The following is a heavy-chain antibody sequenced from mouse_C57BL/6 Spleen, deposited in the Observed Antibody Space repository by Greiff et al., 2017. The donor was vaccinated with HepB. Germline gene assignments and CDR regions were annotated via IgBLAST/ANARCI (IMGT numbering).Heavy chain of an antibody. CDR3: ARVSRAMDY. CDR1: GFTFSSYA. V-gene: IGHV5-4*01. J-gene: IGHJ4*01. Sequence: EVQRVESGGGLVKPGGSLKLSCAASGFTFSSYAMSWVRQTPEKRLEWVATISDGGSYTYYPDNVKGRFTISRDNAKNNLYLQMSHLKSEDTAMYYCARVSRAMDYWGQGTSVTVSS. CDR2: ISDGGSYT.